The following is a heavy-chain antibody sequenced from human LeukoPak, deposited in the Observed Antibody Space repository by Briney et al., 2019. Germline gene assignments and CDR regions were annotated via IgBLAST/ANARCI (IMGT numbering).Heavy chain of an antibody. CDR3: ARVSLYSSSYAFDI. CDR2: ISSSSSYI. CDR1: GFTFSSYA. D-gene: IGHD6-6*01. Sequence: GGSLRLSCAASGFTFSSYAMSWVRQAPGKGLEWVSSISSSSSYIYYADSVKGRFTISRDNAKNSLYLQMNSLRAEDTAVYYCARVSLYSSSYAFDIWGQGTMVTVSS. V-gene: IGHV3-21*01. J-gene: IGHJ3*02.